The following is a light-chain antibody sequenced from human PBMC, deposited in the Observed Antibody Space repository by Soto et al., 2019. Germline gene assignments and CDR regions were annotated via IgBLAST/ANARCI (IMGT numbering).Light chain of an antibody. CDR1: QSVSSK. Sequence: EIVMTQSPDTLSVSPGERATLSCRASQSVSSKLAWYQQKPGQAPRLLIYGASTRATGIPARFSGSGSGTEFTLTISSLQSEDFAVYYCQQYTDWPPMYTFGQGTKLEIK. CDR3: QQYTDWPPMYT. V-gene: IGKV3-15*01. J-gene: IGKJ2*01. CDR2: GAS.